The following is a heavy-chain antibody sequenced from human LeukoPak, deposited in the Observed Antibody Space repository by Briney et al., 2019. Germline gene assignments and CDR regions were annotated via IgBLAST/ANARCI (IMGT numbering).Heavy chain of an antibody. D-gene: IGHD3-22*01. CDR1: GSTFSSYG. CDR2: IWYDGSNK. CDR3: AGSGTYDSSGYSEY. V-gene: IGHV3-33*08. Sequence: GGSLRLSCAASGSTFSSYGMHWVRQAPGKGLEWVAVIWYDGSNKYYADSVKGRFTISRDNSKNTLYLQMNSLRAEDTAVYYCAGSGTYDSSGYSEYWGQGTLVTVSS. J-gene: IGHJ4*02.